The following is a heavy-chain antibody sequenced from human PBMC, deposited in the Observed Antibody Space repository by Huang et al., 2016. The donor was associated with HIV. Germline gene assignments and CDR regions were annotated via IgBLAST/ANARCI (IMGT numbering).Heavy chain of an antibody. J-gene: IGHJ4*02. CDR2: VHRDGAT. D-gene: IGHD3-9*01. Sequence: QLHLQESGPGLVKPSETLSLTCSVSGFSMKSSHYYCGWLRQPPGTRLEWIGYVHRDGATYYNPSLKLRVSLSVDTAKNFFSLNLTSMTAADTGVYYCARRYDILTGTDFWGQGTLVTVAS. V-gene: IGHV4-39*02. CDR3: ARRYDILTGTDF. CDR1: GFSMKSSHYY.